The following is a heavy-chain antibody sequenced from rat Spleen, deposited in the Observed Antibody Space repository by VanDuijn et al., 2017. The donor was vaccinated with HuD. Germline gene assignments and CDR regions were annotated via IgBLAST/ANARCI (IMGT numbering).Heavy chain of an antibody. J-gene: IGHJ2*01. Sequence: EIQLQESGPGLVKPSQSLSLICSVTGYTITSGYDWSWIRKFPGNKMESMGYISYSGTTNYNPSLKSRVSITRDTSKNQFFLQLNSVITEDTATYYCARKAIRGFDYWGQGVMVTVSS. CDR3: ARKAIRGFDY. D-gene: IGHD4-3*01. CDR1: GYTITSGY. V-gene: IGHV3-4*01. CDR2: ISYSGTT.